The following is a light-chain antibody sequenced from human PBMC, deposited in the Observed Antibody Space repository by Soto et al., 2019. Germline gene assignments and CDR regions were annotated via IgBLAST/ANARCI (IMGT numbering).Light chain of an antibody. CDR3: GTWDSSLTYV. J-gene: IGLJ1*01. CDR1: SSNIGNNY. CDR2: ENN. V-gene: IGLV1-51*02. Sequence: QSVLTQPPSVSAAPGQKVTISCSGSSSNIGNNYVSWYQQLPGTAPKLLIYENNKRPSGLPDRFSGSKSGTSATLGITGLQTGDDADYYCGTWDSSLTYVFGTGTKLTVL.